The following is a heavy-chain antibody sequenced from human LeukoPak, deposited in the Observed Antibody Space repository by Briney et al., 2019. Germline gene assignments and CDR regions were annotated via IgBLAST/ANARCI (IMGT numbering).Heavy chain of an antibody. D-gene: IGHD3-3*01. Sequence: GRSLRLSCAVSGFTFSSYSMNWVRQAPGKGLEWVSSISSSSSYIYYADSVKGRFTISRDNAKNSLYLQMNSLRAEDTAVYYCARGASQYDFWSGYADFDYWGQGTLVTVSS. J-gene: IGHJ4*02. CDR2: ISSSSSYI. V-gene: IGHV3-21*01. CDR1: GFTFSSYS. CDR3: ARGASQYDFWSGYADFDY.